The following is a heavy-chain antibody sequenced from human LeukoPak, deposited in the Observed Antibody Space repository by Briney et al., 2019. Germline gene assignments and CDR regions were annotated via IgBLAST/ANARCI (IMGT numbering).Heavy chain of an antibody. J-gene: IGHJ4*02. CDR1: GFTFSSYT. CDR3: ARYSSGWPGYFDY. V-gene: IGHV3-21*01. D-gene: IGHD6-25*01. Sequence: GGSLRLSCAASGFTFSSYTMNWVRQAPGKGLEWVSSISSSSSYIYYADSVKGRFTISRDNAKNSLYLQMNSLRAEDTAVYYCARYSSGWPGYFDYWGQGTLVTVSS. CDR2: ISSSSSYI.